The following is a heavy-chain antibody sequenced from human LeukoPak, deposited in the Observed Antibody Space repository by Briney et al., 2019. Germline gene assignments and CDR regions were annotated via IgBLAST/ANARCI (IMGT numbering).Heavy chain of an antibody. V-gene: IGHV4-61*02. CDR2: IYTSGST. CDR1: GGSISSGSYY. CDR3: ARGPDTGNFDY. D-gene: IGHD1-1*01. J-gene: IGHJ4*02. Sequence: SQTLSLTCTVSGGSISSGSYYWSWIRQPAGKGLEWIGRIYTSGSTNYNPSLKSRVTISVDTSKNQFSLKLSSVTAADTAVYYCARGPDTGNFDYWGQGTLVTVSS.